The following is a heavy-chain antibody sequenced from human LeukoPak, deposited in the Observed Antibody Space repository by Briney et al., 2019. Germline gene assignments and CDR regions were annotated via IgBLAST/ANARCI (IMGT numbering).Heavy chain of an antibody. J-gene: IGHJ5*02. CDR1: GYSFTSYW. CDR2: IYPGDSDT. V-gene: IGHV5-51*01. D-gene: IGHD1-1*01. Sequence: GESLKISCKGSGYSFTSYWIGWVRQMPGKGLEWMGIIYPGDSDTRYSPSFQGQVTISADKSISTAYLQWSSLKASDTAMYYCARWYNWNDGLTGGSWFDPWGQGTLVTVSS. CDR3: ARWYNWNDGLTGGSWFDP.